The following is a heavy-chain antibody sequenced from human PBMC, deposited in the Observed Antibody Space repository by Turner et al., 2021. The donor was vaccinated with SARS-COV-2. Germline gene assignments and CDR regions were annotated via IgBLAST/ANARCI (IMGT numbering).Heavy chain of an antibody. Sequence: QLQLQESGPGLVKPSETLSLTCTVSGGSISSSSYSWGWIRQPPGKGLEWIGSIYYSGSTYYTPSLKSRVSISVDTSKNQFSLRLSSVTAADTAVYYCATPSVSYDSSGYFHFDLRGRGTLVTVSS. CDR1: GGSISSSSYS. CDR2: IYYSGST. CDR3: ATPSVSYDSSGYFHFDL. J-gene: IGHJ2*01. V-gene: IGHV4-39*01. D-gene: IGHD3-22*01.